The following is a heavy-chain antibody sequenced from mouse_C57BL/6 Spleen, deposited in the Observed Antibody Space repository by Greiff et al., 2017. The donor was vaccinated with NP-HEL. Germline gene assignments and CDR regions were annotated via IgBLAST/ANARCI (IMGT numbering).Heavy chain of an antibody. CDR1: GYAFSSSW. Sequence: QVHVKQSGPELVKPGASVKISCKASGYAFSSSWMNWVKQRPGKGLEWIGRIYPGDGDTNYNGKFKGKATLTADKSSSTAYMQLSSLTSEDSAVYFCARPRYYYGSSSYAMDYWGQGTSVTVSS. D-gene: IGHD1-1*01. V-gene: IGHV1-82*01. CDR2: IYPGDGDT. J-gene: IGHJ4*01. CDR3: ARPRYYYGSSSYAMDY.